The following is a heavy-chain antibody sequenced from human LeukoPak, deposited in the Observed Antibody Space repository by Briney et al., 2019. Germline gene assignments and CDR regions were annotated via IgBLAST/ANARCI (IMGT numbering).Heavy chain of an antibody. CDR2: ISGSGGST. J-gene: IGHJ4*02. V-gene: IGHV3-23*01. CDR3: AKGPNYDSSGYYLY. Sequence: GGSLRLSCAASGFTFSSYAMSWVRQAPGRGLEWVSAISGSGGSTYYADSVKGRFTISRDNSKNTLYLQMNSLRAEDTAVYYCAKGPNYDSSGYYLYWGQGTLVTVSS. CDR1: GFTFSSYA. D-gene: IGHD3-22*01.